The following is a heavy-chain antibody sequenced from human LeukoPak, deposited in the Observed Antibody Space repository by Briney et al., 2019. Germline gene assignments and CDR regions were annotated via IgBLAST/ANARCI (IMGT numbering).Heavy chain of an antibody. CDR1: GFTFSSYA. D-gene: IGHD1-26*01. J-gene: IGHJ3*02. Sequence: PGRSLRLSCAAPGFTFSSYAMHWVRQAPGKGLEWVAVISYDGSNKYYADSVKGRFTISRDNSKNTLYMQMNSLRAEDTAVYYCGRGKELLGAFDIWGQGTMVTVSS. CDR2: ISYDGSNK. CDR3: GRGKELLGAFDI. V-gene: IGHV3-30*04.